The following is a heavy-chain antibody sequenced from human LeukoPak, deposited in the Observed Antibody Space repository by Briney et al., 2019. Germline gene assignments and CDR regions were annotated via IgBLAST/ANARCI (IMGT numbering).Heavy chain of an antibody. CDR2: IYPGDSYP. D-gene: IGHD1-1*01. CDR3: ARSTSRWNARNFDY. Sequence: GESLKISWKSSGYSFTSYWIGWVRQMPGKGLEWMGNIYPGDSYPRYSPSCQGQVPLSPDKSLSPAYLQWGRLKTSDTGLDYLARSTSRWNARNFDYWGQGTLVTVSS. CDR1: GYSFTSYW. V-gene: IGHV5-51*06. J-gene: IGHJ4*02.